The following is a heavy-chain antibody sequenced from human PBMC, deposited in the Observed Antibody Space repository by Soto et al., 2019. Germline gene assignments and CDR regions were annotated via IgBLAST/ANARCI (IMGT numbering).Heavy chain of an antibody. CDR3: ARHSKEHKSSSCFDN. CDR2: FYYSGNT. CDR1: GDSISSSTYY. J-gene: IGHJ4*02. V-gene: IGHV4-39*01. D-gene: IGHD2-21*01. Sequence: PSETLSLTCTVSGDSISSSTYYWGWVRQPPEKGLEWIGSFYYSGNTYYNLYLKSRVTISADTSKNQFSLKVSSVTAADAAVYYCARHSKEHKSSSCFDNWGRGTLVTVSS.